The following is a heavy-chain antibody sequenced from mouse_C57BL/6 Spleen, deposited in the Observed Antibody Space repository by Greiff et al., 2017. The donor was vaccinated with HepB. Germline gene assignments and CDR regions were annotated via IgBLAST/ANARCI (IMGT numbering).Heavy chain of an antibody. V-gene: IGHV14-3*01. CDR3: ARGIYYDYDGEFAY. CDR1: GFNIKNTY. Sequence: EVMLVESVAELVRPGASVKLSCTASGFNIKNTYMHWVKQRPEQGLEWIGRIDPANGNTKYAPKFQGKATITADTSSNTAYLQLSSLTSEDTAIYYCARGIYYDYDGEFAYWGQGTLVTVSA. CDR2: IDPANGNT. D-gene: IGHD2-4*01. J-gene: IGHJ3*01.